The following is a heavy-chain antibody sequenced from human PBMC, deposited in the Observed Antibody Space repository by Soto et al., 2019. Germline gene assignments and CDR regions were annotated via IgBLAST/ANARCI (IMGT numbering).Heavy chain of an antibody. Sequence: QVQLVQSGAEVKKPGSSVKVSCKASGGTFGRYTLSWVRQAPGQGLEWMGWIIPILETANYARRFQGRLKITADTSTGTAYMDLSGLKSDDTGVYYCARGGKLGGDLDVWGKGTPVTVSS. D-gene: IGHD3-10*01. J-gene: IGHJ6*04. V-gene: IGHV1-69*08. CDR2: IIPILETA. CDR1: GGTFGRYT. CDR3: ARGGKLGGDLDV.